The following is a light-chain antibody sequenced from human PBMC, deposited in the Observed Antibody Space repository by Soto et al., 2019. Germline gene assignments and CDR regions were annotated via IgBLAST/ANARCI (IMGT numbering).Light chain of an antibody. Sequence: QSVLTQPASVSGSPGQSITISCTGTSSDVGGYNYVSWYQQHPGKAPKFMIYDVSNRPSGVSNRFSGSKSGKTASLTISGLQAEDEANYYCSSYTTSNTRQIVFGTGTKVTVL. CDR1: SSDVGGYNY. CDR2: DVS. V-gene: IGLV2-14*01. J-gene: IGLJ1*01. CDR3: SSYTTSNTRQIV.